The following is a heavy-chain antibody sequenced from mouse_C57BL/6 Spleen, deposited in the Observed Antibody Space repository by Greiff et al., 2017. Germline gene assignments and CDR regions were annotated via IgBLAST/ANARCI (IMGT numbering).Heavy chain of an antibody. CDR1: GFTFSSYT. CDR2: ISGGGGNT. V-gene: IGHV5-9*01. CDR3: ARIYYYGSSYWYFDV. J-gene: IGHJ1*03. Sequence: EVQLQQSGGGLVKPGGSLKLSCAASGFTFSSYTMSWVRQTPEKRLEWVATISGGGGNTYYLDSVKGRFTISRDNAKNTLYLQMSSLRSEDTALYYCARIYYYGSSYWYFDVWGTGTTVTVSS. D-gene: IGHD1-1*01.